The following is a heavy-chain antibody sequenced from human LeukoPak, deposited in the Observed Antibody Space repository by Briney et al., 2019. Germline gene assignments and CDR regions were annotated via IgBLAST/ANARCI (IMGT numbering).Heavy chain of an antibody. CDR2: VYHSGTT. D-gene: IGHD5-12*01. Sequence: PSETLSLTCAVSGYPISSAYYWGWIRQPPGKGLEWIGSVYHSGTTYYSPSLKSRVTISVDTSKNQFSLKLSSVTAADTAVYYCARGYAFDYWGQGTLVTVSS. V-gene: IGHV4-38-2*01. CDR1: GYPISSAYY. CDR3: ARGYAFDY. J-gene: IGHJ4*02.